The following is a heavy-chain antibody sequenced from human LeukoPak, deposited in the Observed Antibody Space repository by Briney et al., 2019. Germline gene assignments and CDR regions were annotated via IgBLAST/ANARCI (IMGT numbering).Heavy chain of an antibody. D-gene: IGHD5-24*01. CDR3: ASRTNGYNPGGFYYYYMDV. Sequence: PGGSLRLSCAASGFTFSDNYMSWIRQAPGKGLEWVSYISSSGNTTYNADSVKGRFTISRDNSKNTLYLQMNSLRAEDTAVYYCASRTNGYNPGGFYYYYMDVWGKGTTVTISS. CDR2: ISSSGNTT. V-gene: IGHV3-11*01. CDR1: GFTFSDNY. J-gene: IGHJ6*03.